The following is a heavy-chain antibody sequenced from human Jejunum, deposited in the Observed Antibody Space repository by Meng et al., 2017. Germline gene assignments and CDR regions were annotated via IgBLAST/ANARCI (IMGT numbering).Heavy chain of an antibody. J-gene: IGHJ3*02. CDR3: AREVFGVTYSLGLDI. CDR2: IYRGGST. D-gene: IGHD3-3*01. CDR1: GFTVSDHY. Sequence: EVQLVETGGGLIQPGGSLRLSCAASGFTVSDHYMTWVRQAPGKGLEWVSVIYRGGSTFHADSVKGRFTISRENSKNTVYLQMNSLRAEDTAVYYCAREVFGVTYSLGLDIWGQGTVVTVSS. V-gene: IGHV3-53*02.